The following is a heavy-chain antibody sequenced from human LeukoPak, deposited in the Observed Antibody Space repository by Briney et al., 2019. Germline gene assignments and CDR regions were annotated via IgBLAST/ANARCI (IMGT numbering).Heavy chain of an antibody. CDR3: ARDDTAAALGY. D-gene: IGHD6-13*01. Sequence: TGGSLRLSCAASGFTFSNSWMHWVRRAPGKGLVWVSRIDSDGSSTIYADSVKGRFTISRDNARNTLYLQMNSLRADDTAVYFCARDDTAAALGYWGQGTLVPVSS. J-gene: IGHJ4*02. CDR1: GFTFSNSW. CDR2: IDSDGSST. V-gene: IGHV3-74*01.